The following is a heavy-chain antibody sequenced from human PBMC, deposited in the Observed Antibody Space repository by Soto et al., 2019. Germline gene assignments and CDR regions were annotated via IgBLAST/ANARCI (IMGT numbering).Heavy chain of an antibody. Sequence: SETLSLTCAVYVGSFSGYYWSWIRQPPGKGLEWIGEINHSGSTNYNPSLKSRVTISVDTSKNQFSLKLSSVTAADTAVYYCARGGPIAVEPGAFDIWGQGTMVTLSS. J-gene: IGHJ3*02. D-gene: IGHD6-19*01. V-gene: IGHV4-34*01. CDR2: INHSGST. CDR1: VGSFSGYY. CDR3: ARGGPIAVEPGAFDI.